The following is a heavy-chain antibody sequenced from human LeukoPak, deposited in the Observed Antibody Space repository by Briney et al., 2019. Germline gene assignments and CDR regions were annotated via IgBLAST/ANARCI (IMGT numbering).Heavy chain of an antibody. CDR2: INTNTGNP. J-gene: IGHJ4*02. CDR1: GYTFTSYG. D-gene: IGHD7-27*01. V-gene: IGHV7-4-1*02. Sequence: ASVKVSCKASGYTFTSYGISWVRQAPGQGLEWMGWINTNTGNPTYAQGFTGRFVFSLDTSVSTSYLQINSLKAEDTAVYYCATRKLGNDYWGQGTLVTVSS. CDR3: ATRKLGNDY.